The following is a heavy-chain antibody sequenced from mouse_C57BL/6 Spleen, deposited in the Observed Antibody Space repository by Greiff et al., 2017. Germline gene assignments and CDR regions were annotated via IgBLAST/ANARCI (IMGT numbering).Heavy chain of an antibody. CDR3: ARGSIYYYGSSGDYFDY. CDR2: IYPGDGDT. V-gene: IGHV1-82*01. Sequence: VKLMESGPELVKPGASVKISCKASGYAFSSSWMNWVKQRPGKGLEWIGRIYPGDGDTNYNGKFKGKATLTADKSSSTAYMQLSSLTSEDSAVYFCARGSIYYYGSSGDYFDYWGQGTTLTVSS. D-gene: IGHD1-1*01. J-gene: IGHJ2*01. CDR1: GYAFSSSW.